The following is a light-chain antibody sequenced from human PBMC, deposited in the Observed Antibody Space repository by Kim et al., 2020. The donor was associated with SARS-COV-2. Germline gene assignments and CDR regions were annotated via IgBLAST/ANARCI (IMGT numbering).Light chain of an antibody. V-gene: IGKV3-20*01. Sequence: LSLSPGERVTLSCRASQSVTSSYLAWYQQKPGQAPRLLMYGASSRATGIPDRFSGSGSGTDFTLTISRLEPEDFAVYYCQQYGTSPRTFGQGTKVEIK. CDR2: GAS. CDR1: QSVTSSY. CDR3: QQYGTSPRT. J-gene: IGKJ1*01.